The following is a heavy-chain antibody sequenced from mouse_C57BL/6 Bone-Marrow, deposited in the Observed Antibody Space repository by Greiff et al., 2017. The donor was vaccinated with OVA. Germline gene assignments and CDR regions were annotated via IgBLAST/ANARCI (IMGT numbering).Heavy chain of an antibody. J-gene: IGHJ3*01. V-gene: IGHV7-1*01. CDR2: SRNKANDYTT. CDR3: ARDANYYGSKTWFAY. CDR1: GFTFSDFY. D-gene: IGHD1-1*01. Sequence: EVNVVESGGGLVQSGRSLRLSCATSGFTFSDFYMEWVRQAPGKGLEWIAASRNKANDYTTEYSASVKGRFIVSRDTSQSILYLQMNALRAEDTTIYYCARDANYYGSKTWFAYWGQGTLVTVSA.